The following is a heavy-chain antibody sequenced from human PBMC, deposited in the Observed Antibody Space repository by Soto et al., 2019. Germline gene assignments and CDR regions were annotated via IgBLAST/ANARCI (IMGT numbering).Heavy chain of an antibody. V-gene: IGHV4-59*01. Sequence: QVQLQESGPGLVKPSETLSLTCTVSGGSISTYYWSWIRQPPGKGLEWIGYIYYNGRTNYNPSLESRVTISIDTSKSQFSLKLSSVSAADTAVYYCARDGSGYDFWSGPYFFDYWGPGTLVTVSS. CDR2: IYYNGRT. CDR1: GGSISTYY. D-gene: IGHD3-3*01. J-gene: IGHJ4*02. CDR3: ARDGSGYDFWSGPYFFDY.